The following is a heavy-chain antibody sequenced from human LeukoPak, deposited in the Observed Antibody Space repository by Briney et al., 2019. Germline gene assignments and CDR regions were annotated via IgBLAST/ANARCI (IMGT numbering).Heavy chain of an antibody. CDR1: GFTFSSYS. J-gene: IGHJ6*02. D-gene: IGHD6-13*01. CDR3: ARDSRRIAGSYYYGMDV. CDR2: ISSSSGTI. V-gene: IGHV3-48*02. Sequence: GGSLILSCAASGFTFSSYSMNWVRQAPGKGLEWVSYISSSSGTIYYADSVKGRFTISRDNAKNSLYLQMNSLRDEDTAVYYCARDSRRIAGSYYYGMDVWGQGTTVTVSS.